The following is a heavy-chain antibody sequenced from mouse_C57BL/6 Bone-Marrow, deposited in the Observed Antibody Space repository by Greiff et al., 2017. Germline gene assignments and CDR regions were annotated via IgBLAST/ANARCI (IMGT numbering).Heavy chain of an antibody. CDR2: INPSSGYT. J-gene: IGHJ2*01. D-gene: IGHD2-3*01. Sequence: QVQLQQSGAELAKPGASVKLSCKASGYTFTSYWMHWVKQRPGQGLEWIGYINPSSGYTKYNQKFKDKATLTADKASSTAYTQLSSLTYEDSAVYYCARWVYDGYHYLDYWGQGTTLTVSA. CDR1: GYTFTSYW. CDR3: ARWVYDGYHYLDY. V-gene: IGHV1-7*01.